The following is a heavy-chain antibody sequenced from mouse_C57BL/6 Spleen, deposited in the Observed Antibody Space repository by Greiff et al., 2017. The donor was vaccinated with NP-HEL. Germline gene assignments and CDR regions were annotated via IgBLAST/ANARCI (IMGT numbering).Heavy chain of an antibody. D-gene: IGHD1-1*01. J-gene: IGHJ2*01. V-gene: IGHV1-55*01. CDR1: GYTFTSYW. CDR2: IYPGSGST. Sequence: QVQLQQPGAELVKPGASVKMSCKASGYTFTSYWITWVKQRPGQGLEWIGDIYPGSGSTNYNEKFKSKATLTVDTSSSTAYMQLSSLTSEDSAVYYCARRDYYGSSPDYWGKGTTLTVSS. CDR3: ARRDYYGSSPDY.